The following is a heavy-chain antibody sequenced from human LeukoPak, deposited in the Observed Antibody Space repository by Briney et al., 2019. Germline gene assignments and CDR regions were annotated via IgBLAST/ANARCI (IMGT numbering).Heavy chain of an antibody. J-gene: IGHJ5*02. Sequence: SETLSLTCAVSGGSISSSNWWSWVRQPPGKGLEWIGEIYHSGSTNYNPSLKSRVTISVDKSKNQFSLKLSSVTAADTAVYYCARGLGGYCSSTSCLNWFDPWGQGTLVTVFS. V-gene: IGHV4-4*02. CDR3: ARGLGGYCSSTSCLNWFDP. D-gene: IGHD2-2*01. CDR2: IYHSGST. CDR1: GGSISSSNW.